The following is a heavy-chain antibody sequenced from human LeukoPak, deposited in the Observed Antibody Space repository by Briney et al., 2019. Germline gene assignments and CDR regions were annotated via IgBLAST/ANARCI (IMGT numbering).Heavy chain of an antibody. CDR2: IYSGGST. V-gene: IGHV3-53*01. D-gene: IGHD5-12*01. CDR3: ARGVATIYFDY. J-gene: IGHJ4*02. CDR1: GFTVSSNY. Sequence: GGSLRLSCAASGFTVSSNYMSWVRQAPGKGLEWVSVIYSGGSTYYADSVKGRFTISRDNSKNTLYLQMNSLRAEDTAGYYCARGVATIYFDYWGQGTLVTVSS.